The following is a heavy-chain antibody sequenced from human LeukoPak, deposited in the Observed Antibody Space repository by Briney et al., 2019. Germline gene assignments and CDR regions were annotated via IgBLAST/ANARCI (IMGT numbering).Heavy chain of an antibody. CDR2: MNPSGGST. CDR3: ARVIGEDYYDSSVYRDAFDI. CDR1: GYTFTSYG. J-gene: IGHJ3*02. Sequence: ASVKVSCKASGYTFTSYGISWVRQAPGQGLEWMGIMNPSGGSTSYAQKFQGRVTMTRDMSTSTVYMELSSLRSEDTAVYYCARVIGEDYYDSSVYRDAFDIWGQGTMVTVSS. V-gene: IGHV1-46*01. D-gene: IGHD3-22*01.